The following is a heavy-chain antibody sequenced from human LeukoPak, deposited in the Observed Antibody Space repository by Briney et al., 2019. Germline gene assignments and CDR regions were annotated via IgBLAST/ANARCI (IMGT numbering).Heavy chain of an antibody. CDR3: ARDETVSGDIVVVPAAL. D-gene: IGHD2-2*01. V-gene: IGHV1-69*05. J-gene: IGHJ4*02. CDR2: IIPIFGTA. CDR1: GGTFSSYA. Sequence: ASVKVSCKASGGTFSSYAISWVRQAPGQGLGWMGGIIPIFGTANYAQKFQGRVTITTDESTSTAYMELSSLRSEDTAVYYCARDETVSGDIVVVPAALWGQGTLVTVSS.